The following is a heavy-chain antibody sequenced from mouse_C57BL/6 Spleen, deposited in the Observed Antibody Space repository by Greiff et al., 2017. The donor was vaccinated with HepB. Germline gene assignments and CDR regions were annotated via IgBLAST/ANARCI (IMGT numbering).Heavy chain of an antibody. V-gene: IGHV1-15*01. Sequence: QVHVKQSGAELVRPGASVTLSCNASGYTFTDYEMHWVKQTPVHGLEWIGAIDPETGGTAYNQKFKGKAILTADKSSSTAYMELRSLTSEDSAVYYCTRSGPYYYGSSIYWYFDVWGTGTTVTVSS. CDR2: IDPETGGT. CDR3: TRSGPYYYGSSIYWYFDV. D-gene: IGHD1-1*01. CDR1: GYTFTDYE. J-gene: IGHJ1*03.